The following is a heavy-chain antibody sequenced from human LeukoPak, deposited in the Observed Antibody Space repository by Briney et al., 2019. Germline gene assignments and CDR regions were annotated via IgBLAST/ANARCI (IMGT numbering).Heavy chain of an antibody. CDR1: GGSFSGYY. V-gene: IGHV4-34*01. CDR3: AGLGYSYGPSSYYYYGMDV. J-gene: IGHJ6*02. CDR2: INHRGST. D-gene: IGHD5-18*01. Sequence: SETLSLTCAVYGGSFSGYYWSWIRQPPGKGLEWLGEINHRGSTNYNPSLKSRVTISVDTSKKRFSLKLSSVTAADTAVYYCAGLGYSYGPSSYYYYGMDVWGQGTTVTVSS.